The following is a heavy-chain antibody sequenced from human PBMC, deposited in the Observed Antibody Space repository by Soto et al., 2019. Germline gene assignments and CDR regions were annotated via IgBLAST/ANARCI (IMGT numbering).Heavy chain of an antibody. CDR1: GVTFSTYA. D-gene: IGHD3-3*01. CDR2: ISSSGDGT. CDR3: AKNGDFWSWGMDV. J-gene: IGHJ6*02. V-gene: IGHV3-23*01. Sequence: XGSLRLTCAAAGVTFSTYAMTWVRQAPGKGLEWVSIISSSGDGTYYVDSVKGRFTISRDNSRNTLNLQMNSLRAEDTAVYYCAKNGDFWSWGMDVWGQGSTVTVSS.